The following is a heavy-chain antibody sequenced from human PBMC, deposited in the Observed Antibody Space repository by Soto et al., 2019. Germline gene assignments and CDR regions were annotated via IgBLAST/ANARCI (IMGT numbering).Heavy chain of an antibody. J-gene: IGHJ5*02. D-gene: IGHD2-15*01. CDR1: GYTFTSYG. CDR3: ARDYCSGGSCYGGGWFDP. Sequence: ASVKVSFKASGYTFTSYGISWVRQAPGQGLEWMGWISAYNGNTNYAQKLQGRVTMTTDTSTSTAYMELRSLRSDDTAVYYCARDYCSGGSCYGGGWFDPWGQGTLVTVSS. CDR2: ISAYNGNT. V-gene: IGHV1-18*04.